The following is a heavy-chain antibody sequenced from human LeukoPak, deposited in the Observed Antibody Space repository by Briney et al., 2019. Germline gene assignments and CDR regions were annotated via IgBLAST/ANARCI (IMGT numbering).Heavy chain of an antibody. CDR3: AKELSTAGL. Sequence: SGGSLRLSCAASGFTFSNYAMNWVRQAPGKGLEWVSGITGSSGGTFYADSVKGRFTISRDNSKNTLYLQMNSLRAEDTAVYYCAKELSTAGLWGQGTMVTVSS. D-gene: IGHD6-6*01. V-gene: IGHV3-23*01. J-gene: IGHJ3*01. CDR2: ITGSSGGT. CDR1: GFTFSNYA.